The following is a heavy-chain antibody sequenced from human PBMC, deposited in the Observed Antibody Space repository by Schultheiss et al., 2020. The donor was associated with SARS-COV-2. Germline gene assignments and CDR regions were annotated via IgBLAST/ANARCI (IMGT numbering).Heavy chain of an antibody. D-gene: IGHD1-20*01. J-gene: IGHJ6*02. CDR2: IYYSGST. V-gene: IGHV4-59*01. Sequence: SQTLSLTCTVSGGSISSYYWSWIRQPPGKGLEWIGYIYYSGSTNYNPSLMSRVTISVDTSKNQFSLKLSSVTAADTAVYYCAREVPTGITGTPGGMDVWGQGTTVTVSS. CDR1: GGSISSYY. CDR3: AREVPTGITGTPGGMDV.